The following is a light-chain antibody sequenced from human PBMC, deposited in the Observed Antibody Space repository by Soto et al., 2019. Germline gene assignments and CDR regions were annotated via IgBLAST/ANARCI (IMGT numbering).Light chain of an antibody. CDR3: QQYNNWPPLT. V-gene: IGKV3-15*01. J-gene: IGKJ4*01. Sequence: EIVMTQSPATLSVSPGERATLSCRASQSVSSNLAWYQQKPGQAPRLLIYVASTRATGIPARFSGSGSGTEFTMIIISLQSEDFAVYYCQQYNNWPPLTLGGGTKVEIK. CDR2: VAS. CDR1: QSVSSN.